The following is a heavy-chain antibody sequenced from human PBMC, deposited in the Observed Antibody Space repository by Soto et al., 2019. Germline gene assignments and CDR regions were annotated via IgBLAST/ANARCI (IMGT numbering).Heavy chain of an antibody. D-gene: IGHD3-22*01. J-gene: IGHJ3*02. CDR3: ARWYYYDSSGYYQTTYVFDI. CDR2: IYYSGST. Sequence: SVTKSLTCTVAGGTIISYCWSWIRKPPGKGLEWIGYIYYSGSTNYNPSLKSRVTISVDTSKNQFSLKLSSVTAADTAVYYCARWYYYDSSGYYQTTYVFDIWGQGTMVTVSS. V-gene: IGHV4-59*01. CDR1: GGTIISYC.